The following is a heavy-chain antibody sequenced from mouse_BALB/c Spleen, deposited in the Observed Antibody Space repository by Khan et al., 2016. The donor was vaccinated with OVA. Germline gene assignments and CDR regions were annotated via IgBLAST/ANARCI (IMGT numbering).Heavy chain of an antibody. Sequence: EVELGESGGGLVQPGGSLKLSCAASGFSFSSYGMSWVRQTPDKRLELVATINSNGGSTYYPDSVKGRFTISRDNAKNTLFLQLSSLKSEDTAIYYCVRDPYYYGSKYAMDYWGQGTSVTVSS. CDR2: INSNGGST. J-gene: IGHJ4*01. D-gene: IGHD1-1*01. CDR1: GFSFSSYG. V-gene: IGHV5-6-3*01. CDR3: VRDPYYYGSKYAMDY.